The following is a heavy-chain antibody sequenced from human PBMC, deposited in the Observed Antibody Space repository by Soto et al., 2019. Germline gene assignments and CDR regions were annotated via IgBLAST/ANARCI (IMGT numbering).Heavy chain of an antibody. J-gene: IGHJ6*02. CDR2: ISPSTSHI. CDR3: SGCSGGAGHQMYGMDV. D-gene: IGHD2-15*01. V-gene: IGHV3-21*01. Sequence: EVPLVESGGGLVKPGGSLRLSCAVSGFTFSSCTMNCVRQAPGKGLEWISSISPSTSHIYYAASVKGRFTISRDNVKDSLFLQLNTLRAGDSAVYYFSGCSGGAGHQMYGMDVWGQGTTVTVSS. CDR1: GFTFSSCT.